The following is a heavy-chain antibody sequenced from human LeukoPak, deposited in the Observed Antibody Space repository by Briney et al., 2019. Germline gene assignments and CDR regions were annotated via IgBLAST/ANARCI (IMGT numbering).Heavy chain of an antibody. Sequence: ASVKVSCKASGYTFTSYAMHWVRQAPGQRLEWMGWINAGNGNTKYSQKFQGRVTITAAESTRTAYMELRTLRSEDTAIYYCARGSGETGGYYYVYWGRGTPVTVSS. CDR3: ARGSGETGGYYYVY. CDR2: INAGNGNT. CDR1: GYTFTSYA. V-gene: IGHV1-3*01. J-gene: IGHJ4*02. D-gene: IGHD3-22*01.